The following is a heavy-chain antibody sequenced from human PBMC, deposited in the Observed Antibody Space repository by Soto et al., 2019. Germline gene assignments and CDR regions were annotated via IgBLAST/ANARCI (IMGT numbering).Heavy chain of an antibody. V-gene: IGHV4-39*01. CDR3: ARRPRGIAAAGAPFDP. J-gene: IGHJ5*02. Sequence: QLQLQESGPGLVKPSETLSLTCTVSGGSISSSSYYWGWIRQPPGKGLEWIGSIYYSGSTYYNPSLKSRVTISVDTSKNQCSLKLSSVTAADTAVYYCARRPRGIAAAGAPFDPWGQGTLVTVSS. D-gene: IGHD6-13*01. CDR2: IYYSGST. CDR1: GGSISSSSYY.